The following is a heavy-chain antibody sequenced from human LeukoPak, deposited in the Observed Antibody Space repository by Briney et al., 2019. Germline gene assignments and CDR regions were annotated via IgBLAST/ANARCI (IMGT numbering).Heavy chain of an antibody. Sequence: GGSLRLSCAASGFTFSTYSMNWVRRAPGKGLEWVSYISSSSSTIYYADSVKGRFTISRDNAKNSLYLQMNSLRAEDTAVYYCARGGRGSAAVVAPRSFDIWGQGTMVTVSS. CDR2: ISSSSSTI. D-gene: IGHD3-22*01. CDR1: GFTFSTYS. CDR3: ARGGRGSAAVVAPRSFDI. V-gene: IGHV3-48*01. J-gene: IGHJ3*02.